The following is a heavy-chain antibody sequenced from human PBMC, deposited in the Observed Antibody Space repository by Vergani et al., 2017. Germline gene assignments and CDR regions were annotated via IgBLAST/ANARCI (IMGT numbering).Heavy chain of an antibody. Sequence: QVQLVQSGAEVKKPGASVKVSCKASGYTFTSYYMHWVRQAPGXGLEWMGIINPSGGSTSYAQKFQGRVTMTRDTSTSTVYMELSSLRSEDTAVYYCASRGYCGGDCYSGEYYYYGMDVWGQGTTVTVSS. D-gene: IGHD2-21*02. CDR3: ASRGYCGGDCYSGEYYYYGMDV. CDR2: INPSGGST. CDR1: GYTFTSYY. J-gene: IGHJ6*02. V-gene: IGHV1-46*01.